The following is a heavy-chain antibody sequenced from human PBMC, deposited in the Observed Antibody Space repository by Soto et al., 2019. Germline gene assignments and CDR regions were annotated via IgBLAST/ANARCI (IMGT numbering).Heavy chain of an antibody. D-gene: IGHD3-10*01. CDR1: GFTFSSYG. CDR3: AKDRGYYYGSGRYYYYYCGMDV. CDR2: ISYDGSNK. J-gene: IGHJ6*02. V-gene: IGHV3-30*18. Sequence: QVQLVESGGGVVQPGRSLRLSCAASGFTFSSYGMHWVRQAPGKGLEWVAVISYDGSNKYYADSVKGRFTSSRDNSKNTPYLQKNSLRAEDTAVYYCAKDRGYYYGSGRYYYYYCGMDVWGQGTTVTVSS.